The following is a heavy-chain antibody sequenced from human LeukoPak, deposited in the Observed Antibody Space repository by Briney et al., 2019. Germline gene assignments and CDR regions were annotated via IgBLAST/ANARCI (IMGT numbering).Heavy chain of an antibody. V-gene: IGHV6-1*01. CDR3: ARDIIAVAGTFGWDINCFDP. Sequence: SQTLSLTCAISGDSVSSNSAAWNWIRQSPSRGLEWLGRTYYRSKWYNDYAVSVKSRITINPDTSKNQFSLQLNSVTPEDTAVYYCARDIIAVAGTFGWDINCFDPWGQGTLVNVSS. CDR2: TYYRSKWYN. J-gene: IGHJ5*02. CDR1: GDSVSSNSAA. D-gene: IGHD6-19*01.